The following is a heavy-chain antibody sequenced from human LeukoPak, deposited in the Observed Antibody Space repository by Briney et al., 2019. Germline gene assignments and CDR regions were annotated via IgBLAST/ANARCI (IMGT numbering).Heavy chain of an antibody. Sequence: PRASVKVSCTASGGTFSSYAISWVRQAPGQGLEWMGGIIPIFGTANYAQKFQGRVTITTDESTSTAYMELSSLRSEDTAVYYCARNSAAAGNYYYYYMDVWGKGTTVTVSS. D-gene: IGHD6-13*01. V-gene: IGHV1-69*05. CDR2: IIPIFGTA. CDR3: ARNSAAAGNYYYYYMDV. J-gene: IGHJ6*03. CDR1: GGTFSSYA.